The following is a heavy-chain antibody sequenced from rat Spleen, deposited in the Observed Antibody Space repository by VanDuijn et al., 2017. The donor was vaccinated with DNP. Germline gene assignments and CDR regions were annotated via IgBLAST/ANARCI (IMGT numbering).Heavy chain of an antibody. J-gene: IGHJ4*01. V-gene: IGHV2S8*01. Sequence: QVQLKESGPGLVQPSQTLSLTCTVSGFSLTSYGVTWVRQPPGKGLEWIAAISGGGSTYYNSALKSRLSISRDTSKSQVFLKVNSVQTEDTAMYFCARSRIAYYTNYNYAMDAWGQGTSVTVSS. CDR3: ARSRIAYYTNYNYAMDA. CDR1: GFSLTSYG. D-gene: IGHD1-2*01. CDR2: ISGGGST.